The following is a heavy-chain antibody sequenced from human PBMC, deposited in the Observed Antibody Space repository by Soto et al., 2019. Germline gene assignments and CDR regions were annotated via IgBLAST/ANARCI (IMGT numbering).Heavy chain of an antibody. J-gene: IGHJ6*02. D-gene: IGHD3-22*01. CDR1: GGSISSGSYY. Sequence: QLQLQESGPGLVKPSETLSLTCTVSGGSISSGSYYWGWIRQPPGKGLEWIGSIYYSGSTYYNPSLKSRVTISVDTSKNQFSLKLSSVTAADTAVYYCARLPYDSSGRRYGMDVWGQGTTVTVSS. CDR3: ARLPYDSSGRRYGMDV. CDR2: IYYSGST. V-gene: IGHV4-39*01.